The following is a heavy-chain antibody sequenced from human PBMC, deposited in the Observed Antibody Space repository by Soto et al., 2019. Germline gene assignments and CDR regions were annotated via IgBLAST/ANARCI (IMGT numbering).Heavy chain of an antibody. Sequence: EAQLVESGGGLVQPGGSLRLSCVASGFTFSSFWMSWVRQAPGGGLEWVANIKQDGSEIHYLESVKGRFTIFRDNARKSLYLQMISLGVADTAVYFCASYTGSYFPVGHDRWGQGTLVTVSS. D-gene: IGHD1-26*01. CDR1: GFTFSSFW. CDR3: ASYTGSYFPVGHDR. CDR2: IKQDGSEI. J-gene: IGHJ5*02. V-gene: IGHV3-7*01.